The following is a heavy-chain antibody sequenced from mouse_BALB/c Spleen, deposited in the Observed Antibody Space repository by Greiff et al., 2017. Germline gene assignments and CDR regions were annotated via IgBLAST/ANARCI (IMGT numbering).Heavy chain of an antibody. CDR1: GYSFTGYY. CDR3: AREDYRYDGAWFAY. D-gene: IGHD2-14*01. Sequence: EVQVVESGPELVKPGASVKISCKASGYSFTGYYMHWVKQSHVKSLEWIGRINPYNGATSYNQNFKDKASLTVDKSSSTAYMELHSLTSEDSAVYYCAREDYRYDGAWFAYWGQGTLVTVSA. J-gene: IGHJ3*01. CDR2: INPYNGAT. V-gene: IGHV1-31*01.